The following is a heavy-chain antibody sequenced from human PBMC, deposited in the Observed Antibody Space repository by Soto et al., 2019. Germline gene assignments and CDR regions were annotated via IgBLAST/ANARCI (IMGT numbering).Heavy chain of an antibody. CDR2: INHTGGT. CDR1: GGSVNCYY. J-gene: IGHJ5*02. Sequence: SETLSLTYAFYGGSVNCYYLNWIRQPPGKGLEWIGEINHTGGTHYNPSLKSRVTMSVDTSKNQFSLRLSSVTAADTAIYYCATRITVFGLLIPPFDPWGQGTQVNVSS. V-gene: IGHV4-34*01. D-gene: IGHD3-3*01. CDR3: ATRITVFGLLIPPFDP.